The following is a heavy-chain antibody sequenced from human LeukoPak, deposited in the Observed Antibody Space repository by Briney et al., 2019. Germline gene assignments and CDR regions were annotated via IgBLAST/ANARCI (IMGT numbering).Heavy chain of an antibody. CDR1: GFPFSSHA. CDR3: ARGAGGSFSYYFVS. V-gene: IGHV3-23*01. D-gene: IGHD1-26*01. CDR2: INNSGGST. J-gene: IGHJ4*02. Sequence: GGSLRLSCAASGFPFSSHAMSWVRQAPGKGLEWVSSINNSGGSTYYADSVKGRFTISRDNSKDTLYLQMNSLRAEDTAVYYCARGAGGSFSYYFVSWGQGTLVTVSS.